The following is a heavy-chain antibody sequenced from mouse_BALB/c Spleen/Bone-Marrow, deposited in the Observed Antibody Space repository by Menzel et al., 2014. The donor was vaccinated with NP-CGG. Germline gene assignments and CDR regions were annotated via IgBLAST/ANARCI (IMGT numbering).Heavy chain of an antibody. CDR1: GFSLTSYG. CDR3: ARCYYGYAMDY. J-gene: IGHJ4*01. V-gene: IGHV2-6-1*01. CDR2: IWSDGSA. D-gene: IGHD1-1*01. Sequence: VKVVESGPGLVAPSQSLSITCTISGFSLTSYGVHWVRQPPGKGLEWLVVIWSDGSATYNSALKSRLSISKDNSKSQVFLKMNSLQTDDTAMYYCARCYYGYAMDYWGQGTSVTVSS.